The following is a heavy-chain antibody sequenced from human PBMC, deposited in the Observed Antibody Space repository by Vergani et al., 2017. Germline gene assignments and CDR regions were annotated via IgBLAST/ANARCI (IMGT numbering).Heavy chain of an antibody. D-gene: IGHD1-7*01. Sequence: EVQLVESGGGSVQPGGSLTLSCAASGFTFSTYWMNWVRQAPGMGLEWVANITHDGSERYYVDSVKGRFTISRDNAKKSLYLHMTSLRADDTAVYFCARDRAQNYVDLDPWGRGALVTVSS. CDR2: ITHDGSER. CDR3: ARDRAQNYVDLDP. CDR1: GFTFSTYW. J-gene: IGHJ5*02. V-gene: IGHV3-7*03.